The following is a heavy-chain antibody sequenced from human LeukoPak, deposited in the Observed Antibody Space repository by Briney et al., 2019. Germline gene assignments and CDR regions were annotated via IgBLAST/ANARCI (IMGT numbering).Heavy chain of an antibody. CDR1: GYSISSGYY. CDR3: ARAYYDFWSGYHNWFDP. CDR2: IYHSGST. D-gene: IGHD3-3*01. J-gene: IGHJ5*02. Sequence: SETLSLPCTVSGYSISSGYYWGWIRQPPGKGLEWIGSIYHSGSTYYNPSLKSRVTISVDTSKNQFSLKLSSVTAADTAVYYCARAYYDFWSGYHNWFDPWGQGTLVTVSS. V-gene: IGHV4-38-2*02.